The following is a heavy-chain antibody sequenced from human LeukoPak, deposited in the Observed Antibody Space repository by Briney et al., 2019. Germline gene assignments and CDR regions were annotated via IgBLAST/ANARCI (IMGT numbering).Heavy chain of an antibody. D-gene: IGHD3-22*01. CDR3: AAIYDSSGYYAFDI. CDR1: GGSISSGSYY. Sequence: SQTLSLTCTVSGGSISSGSYYWSWIRQPAGKGLEWIGSIYHSGSTYYNPSLKSRVTISVDTSKNQFSLKLSSVTAADTAVYYCAAIYDSSGYYAFDIWGQGTMVTVSS. V-gene: IGHV4-61*02. J-gene: IGHJ3*02. CDR2: IYHSGST.